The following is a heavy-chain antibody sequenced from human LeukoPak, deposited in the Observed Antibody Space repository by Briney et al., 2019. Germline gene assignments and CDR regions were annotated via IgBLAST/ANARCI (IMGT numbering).Heavy chain of an antibody. CDR1: GLSFSAYK. V-gene: IGHV3-74*01. CDR2: ISTDGYTT. J-gene: IGHJ4*02. Sequence: PGGSLRLSCAASGLSFSAYKMHWVRQAPRKGLVWVSLISTDGYTTHYAHFVQGRVTASRDNTNNTSSLEMTSPRAEDMAVCYCVVGGSRGYWGEGTLVTVS. D-gene: IGHD1-26*01. CDR3: VVGGSRGY.